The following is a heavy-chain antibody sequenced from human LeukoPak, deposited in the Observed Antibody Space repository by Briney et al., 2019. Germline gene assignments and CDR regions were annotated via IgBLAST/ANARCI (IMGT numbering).Heavy chain of an antibody. CDR3: ATPGGSGSYLGGGDYFDY. Sequence: PAGGSLRLSCAASGFIFSSYAMHWVRQAPGKGLEWVAVISYDGSNKYYADSVKGRFTISRDNSKNTLYLQMNSLRAEDTAVYYWATPGGSGSYLGGGDYFDYWGQGTLVIVSS. CDR2: ISYDGSNK. V-gene: IGHV3-30-3*01. J-gene: IGHJ4*02. D-gene: IGHD1-26*01. CDR1: GFIFSSYA.